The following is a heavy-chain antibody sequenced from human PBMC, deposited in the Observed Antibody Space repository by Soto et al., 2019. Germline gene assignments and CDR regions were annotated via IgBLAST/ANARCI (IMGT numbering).Heavy chain of an antibody. Sequence: GSLRLSCAASGFTFSSYWMSWVRQAPGKGLEWVANIKQDGSEKYYVDSVKGRFTISRDNAKNSLYLQMNSLRAEDTAVYYCARDHQIHYYDILTGYYDYYYYGMDVWGQGTTVTVSS. CDR1: GFTFSSYW. J-gene: IGHJ6*02. CDR3: ARDHQIHYYDILTGYYDYYYYGMDV. D-gene: IGHD3-9*01. CDR2: IKQDGSEK. V-gene: IGHV3-7*01.